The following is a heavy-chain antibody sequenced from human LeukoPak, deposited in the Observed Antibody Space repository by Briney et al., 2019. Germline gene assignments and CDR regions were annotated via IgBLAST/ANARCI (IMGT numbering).Heavy chain of an antibody. Sequence: PSETLSLTCTVSGGSISSSSYYWGWIRQPPGKGLEWIGSNYYSGSTYYNPSLKSRVTISVDTSKNQFSLKLSSVTAADTAVYYCARGYYYDSSGYYYDYWGQGTLVTVSS. CDR2: NYYSGST. J-gene: IGHJ4*02. V-gene: IGHV4-39*07. CDR3: ARGYYYDSSGYYYDY. CDR1: GGSISSSSYY. D-gene: IGHD3-22*01.